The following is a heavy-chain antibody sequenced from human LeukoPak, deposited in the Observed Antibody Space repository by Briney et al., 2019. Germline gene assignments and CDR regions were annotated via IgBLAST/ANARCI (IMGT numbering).Heavy chain of an antibody. Sequence: SETLSLTCAVYGGSFSGYYWSWIRQPPGKGLEWIGEINHSGSTNYNPSLKSRVTISVDTSKNQFSLKLSSVTAADTAVYYCARVNSSSWYYFDYWGQGTLVTVSS. CDR1: GGSFSGYY. CDR3: ARVNSSSWYYFDY. J-gene: IGHJ4*02. V-gene: IGHV4-34*01. CDR2: INHSGST. D-gene: IGHD6-13*01.